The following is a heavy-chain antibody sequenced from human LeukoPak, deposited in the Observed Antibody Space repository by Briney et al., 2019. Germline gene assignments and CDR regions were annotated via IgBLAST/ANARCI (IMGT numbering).Heavy chain of an antibody. D-gene: IGHD3-22*01. CDR3: ARDIPSPDSSGYYSVNWFDP. V-gene: IGHV1-2*02. CDR2: INPNSGGT. Sequence: ASVKVSCKASGYTFTGYYMHWVRQAPGQGLEWMGWINPNSGGTNYAQKFQGRVTMTRDTSISTAYMELSRRRSDDTAVYYCARDIPSPDSSGYYSVNWFDPWGQGTLVTVSS. CDR1: GYTFTGYY. J-gene: IGHJ5*02.